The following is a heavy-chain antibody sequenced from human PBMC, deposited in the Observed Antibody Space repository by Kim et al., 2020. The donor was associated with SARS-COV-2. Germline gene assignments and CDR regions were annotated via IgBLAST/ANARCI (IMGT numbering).Heavy chain of an antibody. V-gene: IGHV4-4*02. CDR2: FYYSGTT. D-gene: IGHD1-7*01. Sequence: SETLSLTCAVSGASISSNNWWSWVRQPPGKGLEWIGEFYYSGTTNYNPSLKSRVTISVDKSKNQFSLKLNSVTAADTAVYYCARDVGSITGTIDWGQGTL. CDR1: GASISSNNW. CDR3: ARDVGSITGTID. J-gene: IGHJ4*02.